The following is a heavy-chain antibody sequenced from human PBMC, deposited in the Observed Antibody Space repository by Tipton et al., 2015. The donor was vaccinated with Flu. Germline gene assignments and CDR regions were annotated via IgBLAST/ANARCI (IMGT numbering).Heavy chain of an antibody. CDR2: VYPGDPAT. CDR1: GYTFTNHW. V-gene: IGHV5-51*01. J-gene: IGHJ4*02. CDR3: ARQQGSGPAVAY. Sequence: QSGAEVKKPGESLKISCKASGYTFTNHWIAWVRQMPGKGLEWMGFVYPGDPATRYSPSFEGQVTISADKSITTAFLQWTSLKASDTAIYYCARQQGSGPAVAYWGQGTPVTVSS. D-gene: IGHD3-10*01.